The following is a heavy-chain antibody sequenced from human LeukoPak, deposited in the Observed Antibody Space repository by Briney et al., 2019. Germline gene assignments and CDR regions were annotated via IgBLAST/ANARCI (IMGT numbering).Heavy chain of an antibody. CDR3: ARDQEGFDY. V-gene: IGHV1-46*01. CDR2: IYPRDGST. J-gene: IGHJ4*02. Sequence: ASVTVSCTASGGTFSSYAISWVRQAPGQGLEWMGMIYPRDGSTSYAQKFQGRVTVTRDTSTSTVHMELSGLRSEDTAVYYCARDQEGFDYWGQGTLVTVSS. CDR1: GGTFSSYA.